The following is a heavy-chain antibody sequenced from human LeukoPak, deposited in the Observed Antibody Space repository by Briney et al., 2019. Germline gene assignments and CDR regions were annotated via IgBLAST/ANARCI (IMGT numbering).Heavy chain of an antibody. CDR1: RDSISSRSYF. J-gene: IGHJ5*02. Sequence: SETLSLTCIFSRDSISSRSYFCECIRQSPGKGLEWIGSMYYSGSTYYSPSLKSRVTMSIDTAENQFSLKLTSVTAADTAVYYLATHYGPWGQGTLVTVSS. CDR2: MYYSGST. D-gene: IGHD3-10*01. V-gene: IGHV4-39*01. CDR3: ATHYGP.